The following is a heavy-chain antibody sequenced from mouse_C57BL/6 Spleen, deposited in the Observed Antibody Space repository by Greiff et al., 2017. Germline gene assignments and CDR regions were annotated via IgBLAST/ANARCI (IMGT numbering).Heavy chain of an antibody. CDR2: ISSGSSTI. D-gene: IGHD2-4*01. CDR3: ARGDYDGYAMDY. CDR1: GFTFSDYG. J-gene: IGHJ4*01. V-gene: IGHV5-17*01. Sequence: VKLVESGGGLVKPGGSLKLSCAASGFTFSDYGMHWVRQAPEKGLEWVAYISSGSSTIYYADTVKGRFTISRDNAKNTLFLQMTSLRSEDTAMYYCARGDYDGYAMDYWGQGTSVTVSS.